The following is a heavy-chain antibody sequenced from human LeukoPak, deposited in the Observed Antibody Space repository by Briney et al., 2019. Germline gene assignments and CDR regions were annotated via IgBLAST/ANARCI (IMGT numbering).Heavy chain of an antibody. Sequence: SVKVSYKASGGTFSSYAISWVRQAPGQGLEWMGGIIPIFGTANYAQKFQGRVTITADESTSTAYMELSSLRSEDTAVYYCARVSLEDSSGYWHYFDYWGQGTLVTVSS. CDR2: IIPIFGTA. CDR3: ARVSLEDSSGYWHYFDY. CDR1: GGTFSSYA. V-gene: IGHV1-69*01. D-gene: IGHD3-22*01. J-gene: IGHJ4*02.